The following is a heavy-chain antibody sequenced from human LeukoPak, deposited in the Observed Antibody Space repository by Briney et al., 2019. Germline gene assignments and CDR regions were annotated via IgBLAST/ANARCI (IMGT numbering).Heavy chain of an antibody. J-gene: IGHJ3*02. D-gene: IGHD2-2*01. CDR1: GYSISSGYY. V-gene: IGHV4-38-2*01. CDR3: ARSIVVVPAAKADAFDI. CDR2: IYTSGST. Sequence: SETLSLTXAVSGYSISSGYYWGWMRTPAGKGLERIGRIYTSGSTNYSPSLKSRVTRSVDTSKNQFSQKLSSVTAADTAVYYCARSIVVVPAAKADAFDIWGQGTMVTVSS.